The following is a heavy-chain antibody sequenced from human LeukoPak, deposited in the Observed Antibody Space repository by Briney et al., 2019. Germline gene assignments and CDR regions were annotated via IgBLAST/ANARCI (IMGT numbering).Heavy chain of an antibody. V-gene: IGHV4-59*01. CDR1: GGSISSYY. CDR2: IYYRGST. Sequence: SETLSLTYTVSGGSISSYYWSWIRQPPGKGLEWIGYIYYRGSTNYNPSLKSRVTISVDASKNQFSLKLTSVTTADTAVYYCARVGYDNSGYYPDYWGQGTLVTVSS. CDR3: ARVGYDNSGYYPDY. D-gene: IGHD3-22*01. J-gene: IGHJ4*02.